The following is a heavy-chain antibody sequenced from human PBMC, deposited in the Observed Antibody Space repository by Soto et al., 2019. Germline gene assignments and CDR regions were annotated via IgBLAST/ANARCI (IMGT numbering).Heavy chain of an antibody. CDR1: GFSLSTSGMC. Sequence: GSGPTLVNPTQTLTLTCTFSGFSLSTSGMCVSWIRQPPGKALEWLARIDWDDSKHYSPSLRSRLTITKDTSKNQVVLTTTNMDPMDTGTYYCAHKGPEDWPLDYWGQGTLVTVSS. CDR3: AHKGPEDWPLDY. V-gene: IGHV2-5*08. D-gene: IGHD3-9*01. CDR2: IDWDDSK. J-gene: IGHJ4*02.